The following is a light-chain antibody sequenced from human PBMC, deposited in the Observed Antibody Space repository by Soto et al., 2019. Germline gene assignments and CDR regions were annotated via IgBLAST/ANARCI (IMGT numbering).Light chain of an antibody. CDR2: EGS. CDR1: SSDVGTYNL. J-gene: IGLJ2*01. V-gene: IGLV2-23*01. CDR3: CSYAGSRTLV. Sequence: QSALTQPASVSGSPGQSITISCTGTSSDVGTYNLVSWYQQHPGTAPKLMIYEGSKRPSGVSNRFSGSKSGNTASLTISGLQGEDEADYYCCSYAGSRTLVFGGGTKRTVL.